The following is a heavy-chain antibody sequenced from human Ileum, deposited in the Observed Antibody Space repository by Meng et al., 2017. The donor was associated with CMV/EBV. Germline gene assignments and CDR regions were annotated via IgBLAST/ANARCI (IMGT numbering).Heavy chain of an antibody. CDR1: GYAISSGSY. CDR3: VREQFLTGSSVDY. CDR2: AYQSGTT. Sequence: SETLSLTCTVSGYAISSGSYWAWIRQTPDKGLEWLGSAYQSGTTFYNPSVVRRVSISMDTSKNQFSLQLTSVTAADTAMYYCVREQFLTGSSVDYWGHGILVTVSS. J-gene: IGHJ4*01. D-gene: IGHD6-6*01. V-gene: IGHV4-38-2*02.